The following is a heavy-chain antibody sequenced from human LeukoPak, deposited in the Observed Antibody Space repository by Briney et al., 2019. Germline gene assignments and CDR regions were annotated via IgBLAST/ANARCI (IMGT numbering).Heavy chain of an antibody. Sequence: SETLSLTCAVSGASITSSKYCSWVRQPPGKGLGWIGQVYHSGSTNYNPSLKSRVTISVDKSKNQFSLKLSSVTAADTAVYFCARHGIIYGSGTNFDYWGQGTLVTVSS. J-gene: IGHJ4*02. D-gene: IGHD3-10*01. CDR1: GASITSSKY. V-gene: IGHV4-4*02. CDR2: VYHSGST. CDR3: ARHGIIYGSGTNFDY.